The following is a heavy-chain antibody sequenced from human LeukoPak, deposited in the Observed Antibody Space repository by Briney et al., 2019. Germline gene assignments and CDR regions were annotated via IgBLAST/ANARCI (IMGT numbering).Heavy chain of an antibody. J-gene: IGHJ4*02. V-gene: IGHV3-33*01. CDR3: ARGQLRYFDWLFGHFDY. CDR2: TWYDGSNK. Sequence: PGWSLRLSCAASGFTFSSYGMHWVRQAPGKGLEWVAVTWYDGSNKYYADSVKGRFTISRDNSKNTLYLQMNSLRAEDTAVYYCARGQLRYFDWLFGHFDYWGQGTLVTVSS. D-gene: IGHD3-9*01. CDR1: GFTFSSYG.